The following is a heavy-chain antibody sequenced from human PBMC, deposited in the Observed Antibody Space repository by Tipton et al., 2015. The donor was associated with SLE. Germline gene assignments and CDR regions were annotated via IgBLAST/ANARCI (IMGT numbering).Heavy chain of an antibody. CDR3: ARSAIIDPFDF. CDR1: DDSISNYY. J-gene: IGHJ4*02. Sequence: TLSLTCSVSDDSISNYYWTWIRKPAGKGLEWIGRIYTGGNTKYNPSLESRVTLSVDTSKDQFSLKLSSVTAADTAVYFCARSAIIDPFDFWGQGTLVTVSS. D-gene: IGHD3-3*01. CDR2: IYTGGNT. V-gene: IGHV4-4*07.